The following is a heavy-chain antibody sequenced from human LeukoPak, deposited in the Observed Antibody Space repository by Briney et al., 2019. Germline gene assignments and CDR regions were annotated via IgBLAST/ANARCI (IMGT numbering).Heavy chain of an antibody. Sequence: GGSLRLSCAASGFTVSSNYMSWVRQAPGKGLEWVSVIYSGGTTYYPDSVKGRFTISRDNSRNTLYLQMNSLRAEDTAVYYCAKGGRQWAIVVVPAADDYWGQGTLVTVSS. CDR2: IYSGGTT. J-gene: IGHJ4*02. V-gene: IGHV3-53*01. D-gene: IGHD2-2*01. CDR1: GFTVSSNY. CDR3: AKGGRQWAIVVVPAADDY.